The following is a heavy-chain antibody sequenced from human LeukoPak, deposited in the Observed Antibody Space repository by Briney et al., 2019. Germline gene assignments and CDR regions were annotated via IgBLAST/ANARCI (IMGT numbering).Heavy chain of an antibody. Sequence: GGSLRLSCAASGFTFSSYAMHWVRQAPGKGLEWVAVISYDGSNKYYAESVKGRFTISRDNSKNTLYLQMNSLRAEDTAVYYCARDREVLRFLEWLQPAFDYWGQGTLVTVSS. CDR3: ARDREVLRFLEWLQPAFDY. CDR2: ISYDGSNK. V-gene: IGHV3-30-3*01. CDR1: GFTFSSYA. J-gene: IGHJ4*02. D-gene: IGHD3-3*01.